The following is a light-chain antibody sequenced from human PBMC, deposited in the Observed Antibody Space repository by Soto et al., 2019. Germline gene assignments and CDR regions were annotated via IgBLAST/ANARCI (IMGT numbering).Light chain of an antibody. Sequence: EIVLTQSPGTLPLSPGESATLSCRASQSVSVNSLAWYQQKGGQAPRLLIYAASTRATGVPDRFSGTGSGTDFALTISRLETDDSAVYYCQQYGGSPFTFGPGSKVDIK. J-gene: IGKJ3*01. V-gene: IGKV3-20*01. CDR3: QQYGGSPFT. CDR1: QSVSVNS. CDR2: AAS.